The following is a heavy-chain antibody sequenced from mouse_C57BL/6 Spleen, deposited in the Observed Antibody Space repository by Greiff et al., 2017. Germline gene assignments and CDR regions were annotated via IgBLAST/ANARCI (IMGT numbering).Heavy chain of an antibody. CDR3: ASASYSNFDWCAY. D-gene: IGHD2-5*01. V-gene: IGHV1-74*01. CDR2: IHPSDSDT. J-gene: IGHJ3*01. Sequence: QVQLQQPGAELVKPGASVKVSCKASGYTFTSYWMHWVKQRPGQGLEWIGRIHPSDSDTNYNQKFKGKATLTVDKSSSTAYMQLSSLTSEDSAVYYWASASYSNFDWCAYWGQGTLVTVSA. CDR1: GYTFTSYW.